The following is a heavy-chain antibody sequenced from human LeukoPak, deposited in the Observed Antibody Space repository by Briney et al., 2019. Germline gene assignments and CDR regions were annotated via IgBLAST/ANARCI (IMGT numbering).Heavy chain of an antibody. CDR3: ARLSDSSGWSPASN. CDR1: GFIFTNYG. D-gene: IGHD6-19*01. J-gene: IGHJ1*01. CDR2: VSPYNGKT. Sequence: ASVKVSCKTSGFIFTNYGITWVRQAPGQGLEWMGWVSPYNGKTNYAQDLQGRVTMTTDTSTNTAYMELRSLRSGDTAVYYCARLSDSSGWSPASNWGQGTLVSVSS. V-gene: IGHV1-18*01.